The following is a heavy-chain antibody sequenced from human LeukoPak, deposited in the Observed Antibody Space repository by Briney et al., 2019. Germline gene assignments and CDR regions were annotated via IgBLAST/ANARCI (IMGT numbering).Heavy chain of an antibody. J-gene: IGHJ3*02. Sequence: SETLSLTCAVSGYSISSGYYWGWIRQPAGEGLEWIGRIYTSGSTNYNPSLKSRVTMSVDTSKNQFSLKLSSVTAADTAVYYCARLPTYYYDSSGYSHAFDIWGQGTMVTVSS. CDR2: IYTSGST. CDR3: ARLPTYYYDSSGYSHAFDI. CDR1: GYSISSGYY. D-gene: IGHD3-22*01. V-gene: IGHV4-4*07.